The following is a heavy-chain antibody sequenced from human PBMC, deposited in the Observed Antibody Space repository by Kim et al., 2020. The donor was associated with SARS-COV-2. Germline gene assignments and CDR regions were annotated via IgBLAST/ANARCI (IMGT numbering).Heavy chain of an antibody. D-gene: IGHD3-9*01. V-gene: IGHV4-4*02. CDR3: AKFLTATGSFDT. Sequence: SETLSLTCAVSGDSMTSGDWWTWVRQPPGKGLEWIGEIFNGDSINYNPSLQSRVTLSIDTSKNHFYLRLTSVTAADTDVYYCAKFLTATGSFDTWGQGTLVTVS. CDR2: IFNGDSI. J-gene: IGHJ4*02. CDR1: GDSMTSGDW.